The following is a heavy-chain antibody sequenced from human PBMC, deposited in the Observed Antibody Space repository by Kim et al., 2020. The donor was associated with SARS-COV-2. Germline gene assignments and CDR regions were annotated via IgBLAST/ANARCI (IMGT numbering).Heavy chain of an antibody. CDR2: ISSSSSYI. V-gene: IGHV3-21*01. J-gene: IGHJ6*02. Sequence: GGSLRLSCAASGFTFSSYSMNWVRQAPGKGLEWVSSISSSSSYIYYADSVKGRFTISRDNAKNSLYLQMNSLRAEDTAVYYCARPKVVVVSSSGMDVWGQGTTVTVSS. D-gene: IGHD3-22*01. CDR1: GFTFSSYS. CDR3: ARPKVVVVSSSGMDV.